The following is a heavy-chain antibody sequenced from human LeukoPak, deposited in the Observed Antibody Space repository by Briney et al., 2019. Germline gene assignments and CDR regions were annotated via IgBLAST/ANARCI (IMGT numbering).Heavy chain of an antibody. J-gene: IGHJ5*02. D-gene: IGHD5-18*01. CDR1: GFTVSSNY. V-gene: IGHV3-66*01. Sequence: GGSLRLSCAASGFTVSSNYMSWVRQAPGKGLEWVSVIYSGGSTYYADSVKGRFTISRDNSKNTLYLQMNSLRAEDTAVYYCARATGYSYGRRWFDPWGQGTLVTVSS. CDR2: IYSGGST. CDR3: ARATGYSYGRRWFDP.